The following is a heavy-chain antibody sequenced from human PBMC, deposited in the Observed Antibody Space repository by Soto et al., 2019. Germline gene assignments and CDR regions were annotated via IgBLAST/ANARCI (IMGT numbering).Heavy chain of an antibody. J-gene: IGHJ4*02. CDR1: GDAIINYY. D-gene: IGHD1-1*01. CDR3: ARHYPIGNNWNYFDH. Sequence: SETLSLTCTVSGDAIINYYWAWIRQPPGKGLECIGYIFSSGTTNYNPSLESRVSISVDTSNNQFSLKLNSVTAADTAVYYCARHYPIGNNWNYFDHWGQGTLVTVSS. V-gene: IGHV4-59*08. CDR2: IFSSGTT.